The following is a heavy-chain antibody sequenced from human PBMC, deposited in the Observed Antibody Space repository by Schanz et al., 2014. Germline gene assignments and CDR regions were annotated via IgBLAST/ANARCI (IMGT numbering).Heavy chain of an antibody. CDR1: GFTFITYT. V-gene: IGHV3-21*05. D-gene: IGHD3-22*01. Sequence: EVLLVESGGGLVKPGGSLRLSCEASGFTFITYTMSWIRQAPGKGLEWVSYISGTTTYTNYADSVKGRFTISRDNAKNSLYLQMNRLRAEDTAVYYCARVHHYDPSGWGYFDYWGQGALVTVSS. J-gene: IGHJ4*02. CDR3: ARVHHYDPSGWGYFDY. CDR2: ISGTTTYT.